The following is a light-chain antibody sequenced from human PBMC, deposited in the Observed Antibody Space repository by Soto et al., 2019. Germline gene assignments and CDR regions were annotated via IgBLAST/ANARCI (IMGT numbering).Light chain of an antibody. CDR1: HDIKSF. CDR3: QQTDASPWT. V-gene: IGKV1-39*01. CDR2: GAS. Sequence: DIQMTQSPSSLSASVGDRVTITCRPVHDIKSFLNWYQQKPGKAPHLLIYGASRLQSGVRSRLSGSGAGTHLPLTITSLQPEHYASYVYQQTDASPWTFGEGTTV. J-gene: IGKJ1*01.